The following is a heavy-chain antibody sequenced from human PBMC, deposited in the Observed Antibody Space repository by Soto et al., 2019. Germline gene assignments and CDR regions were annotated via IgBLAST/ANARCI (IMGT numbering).Heavy chain of an antibody. V-gene: IGHV3-30-3*01. Sequence: TGGSLRLSCAASGFTFSSYAMHWVRQAPGKGLEWVAVISYDGSNKYYADSVKGRFTISRDNSKNTLYLQMNSLRAEDTAVYYCASVYSGLFSPFDYWGQGTLVTVSS. D-gene: IGHD5-12*01. CDR3: ASVYSGLFSPFDY. CDR2: ISYDGSNK. J-gene: IGHJ4*02. CDR1: GFTFSSYA.